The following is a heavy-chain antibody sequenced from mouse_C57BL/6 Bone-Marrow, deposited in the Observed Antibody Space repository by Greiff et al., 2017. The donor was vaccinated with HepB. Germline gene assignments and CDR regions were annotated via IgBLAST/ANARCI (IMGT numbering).Heavy chain of an antibody. J-gene: IGHJ4*01. CDR2: ISYDGSN. D-gene: IGHD4-1*01. V-gene: IGHV3-6*01. Sequence: EVQLLESGPGLVKPSQSLSLTCSVTGYSITSGYYWNWIRQFPGNKLEWMGYISYDGSNNYNPSLKNRISITRDTSKNQFFLKLNSVTTEDTATYYCARKLALYYAMDYWGQGTSVTVSS. CDR1: GYSITSGYY. CDR3: ARKLALYYAMDY.